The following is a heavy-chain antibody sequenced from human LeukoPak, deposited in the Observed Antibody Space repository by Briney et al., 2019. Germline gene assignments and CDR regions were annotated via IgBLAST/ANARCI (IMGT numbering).Heavy chain of an antibody. J-gene: IGHJ4*02. V-gene: IGHV3-49*04. CDR2: IRSKAYGGTT. Sequence: PGGSLRLSCTASGFTFGDYAMSWVRQAPGKGLEWVGFIRSKAYGGTTEYAASVKGRFTISRDDSKRIAYLQMNSLKTEDTAVYYCTRGDSSGYYNPTDYWGQGTLVTVSS. CDR3: TRGDSSGYYNPTDY. D-gene: IGHD3-22*01. CDR1: GFTFGDYA.